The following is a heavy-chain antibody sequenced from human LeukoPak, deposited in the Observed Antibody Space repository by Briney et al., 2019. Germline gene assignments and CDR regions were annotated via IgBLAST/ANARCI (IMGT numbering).Heavy chain of an antibody. CDR3: ARDSAYSRTDS. J-gene: IGHJ4*02. CDR2: IYSGGGT. V-gene: IGHV3-66*01. CDR1: GFTVSSTY. D-gene: IGHD6-13*01. Sequence: GGSLRLSCAASGFTVSSTYMSWVRQAPGKGLEWVSVIYSGGGTYYADSVKGRFTISRDNSKNTLYLQMNSLSAEDTAVYYCARDSAYSRTDSWGQGTLVTVSS.